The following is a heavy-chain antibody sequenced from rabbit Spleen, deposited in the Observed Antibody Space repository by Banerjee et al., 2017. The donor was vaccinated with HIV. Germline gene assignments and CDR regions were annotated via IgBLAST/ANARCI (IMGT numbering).Heavy chain of an antibody. CDR3: AREDVGGSVSL. CDR1: GFDSSSYG. J-gene: IGHJ3*01. D-gene: IGHD1-1*01. Sequence: QEQLLESGGGLVQPGGSLKLSCKASGFDSSSYGVSWVRQAPGKGLEWIGYIAPLFGTTYYANWVNGRFTISSHNAQNTLYLQLNSLTAADTATYFCAREDVGGSVSLWGQGTLVTVS. V-gene: IGHV1S47*01. CDR2: IAPLFGTT.